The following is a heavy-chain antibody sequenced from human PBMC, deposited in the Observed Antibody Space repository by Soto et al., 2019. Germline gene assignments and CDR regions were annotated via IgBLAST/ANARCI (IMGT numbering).Heavy chain of an antibody. Sequence: PSEPLSLTCNVSGDSITSGGYSWSWIRQQPGKGLEWIGYVYHSGSTYYNPSLKSRVTISVDTSKNQFSLKLSSVTAADTAVYYCARVGGINWFDPWGQGTLVTVS. V-gene: IGHV4-31*03. J-gene: IGHJ5*02. CDR1: GDSITSGGYS. CDR2: VYHSGST. CDR3: ARVGGINWFDP. D-gene: IGHD3-16*01.